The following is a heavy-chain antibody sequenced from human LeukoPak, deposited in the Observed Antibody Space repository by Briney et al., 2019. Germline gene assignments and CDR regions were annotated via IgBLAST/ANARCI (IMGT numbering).Heavy chain of an antibody. Sequence: GGSLTLSCAASGFTFSYQWMTWVRQAPGKGLEWVAVISYDGSNKYYADSVKGRFTISRDNSKNTLYLQMNSLRAEDTAVYYCARVLTGTTPYGMDVWGQGTTVTVSS. D-gene: IGHD1-20*01. CDR3: ARVLTGTTPYGMDV. CDR1: GFTFSYQW. CDR2: ISYDGSNK. J-gene: IGHJ6*02. V-gene: IGHV3-30-3*01.